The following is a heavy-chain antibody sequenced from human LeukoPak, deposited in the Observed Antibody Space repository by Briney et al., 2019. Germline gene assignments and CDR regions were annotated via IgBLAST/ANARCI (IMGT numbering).Heavy chain of an antibody. D-gene: IGHD3-10*01. J-gene: IGHJ5*02. V-gene: IGHV4-59*01. CDR2: IYYSGST. CDR3: ARGTRITMVRGVMKWFDP. CDR1: GGSISSYY. Sequence: SETLSLTCTVSGGSISSYYWSWLRQPPGKGLEWVGYIYYSGSTNYNPSLKSRVTISVDTSKNQFSLKLSSVTAADTAVYYCARGTRITMVRGVMKWFDPWGQGTLVTVSS.